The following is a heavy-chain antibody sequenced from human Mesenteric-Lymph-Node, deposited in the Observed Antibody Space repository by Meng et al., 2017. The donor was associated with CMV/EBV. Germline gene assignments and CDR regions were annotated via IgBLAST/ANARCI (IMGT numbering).Heavy chain of an antibody. CDR3: ARGFGSSWFDS. CDR2: INSKNGDT. J-gene: IGHJ5*01. D-gene: IGHD3-10*01. CDR1: GYTFILNY. V-gene: IGHV1-2*02. Sequence: SCKASGYTFILNYIHWVRQAPGKGLDWMGWINSKNGDTRYAEKFQGRVTLTRDTSISTAYMDLISLTSDDAAVYYCARGFGSSWFDSWGQGTLVTVSS.